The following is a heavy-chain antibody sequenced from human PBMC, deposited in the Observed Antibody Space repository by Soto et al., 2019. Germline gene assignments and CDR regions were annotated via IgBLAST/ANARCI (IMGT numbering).Heavy chain of an antibody. J-gene: IGHJ5*02. V-gene: IGHV6-1*01. CDR2: TYYRSKWYN. CDR1: GDSVSSNSAA. CDR3: AREGVVSGGSPPNCIDP. Sequence: SQTLSLTCAISGDSVSSNSAAWNWIRQSPSRGLEWLGRTYYRSKWYNDYAVSVKSRITINPDTSKNQFSLQLNSVTPEDTAVYYCAREGVVSGGSPPNCIDPPGQGTRVTVSS. D-gene: IGHD2-15*01.